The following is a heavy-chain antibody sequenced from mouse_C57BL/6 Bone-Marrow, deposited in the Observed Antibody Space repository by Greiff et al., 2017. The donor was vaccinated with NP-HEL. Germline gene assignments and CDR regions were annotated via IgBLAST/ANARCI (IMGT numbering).Heavy chain of an antibody. Sequence: QVQLKQPGAELVKPGASVKLSCKASGYTFTSYWMHWVKQRPGQGLEWIGMIHPNSGSTNYNEKFKSKATLTVDKSSSTAYMQLSSLTSEDSAVYYCARNLTGHAMDYWGQGTSVTVSS. CDR1: GYTFTSYW. CDR3: ARNLTGHAMDY. V-gene: IGHV1-64*01. D-gene: IGHD4-1*01. CDR2: IHPNSGST. J-gene: IGHJ4*01.